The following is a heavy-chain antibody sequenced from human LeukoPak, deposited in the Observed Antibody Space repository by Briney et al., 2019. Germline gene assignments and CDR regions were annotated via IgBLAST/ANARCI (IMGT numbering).Heavy chain of an antibody. Sequence: PGGSLRLSCAASGFTFSSYSMNWVRQAPGKGLEWVSSISSSSSYIYYADSVKGRFTISRDNAKNSLYLQMNSLRAEDTAVYYCAREGCSSTSCYTSVCWGQGTLVTVSS. V-gene: IGHV3-21*01. CDR3: AREGCSSTSCYTSVC. D-gene: IGHD2-2*02. J-gene: IGHJ4*02. CDR1: GFTFSSYS. CDR2: ISSSSSYI.